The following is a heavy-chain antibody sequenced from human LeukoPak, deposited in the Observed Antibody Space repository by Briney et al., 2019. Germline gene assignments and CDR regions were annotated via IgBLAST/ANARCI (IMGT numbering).Heavy chain of an antibody. Sequence: GGSLRLSCAASGCTFSSYWMHWVRQAPGKGLVWVSRINSDGSSTSYADSVKGRFTISRDNAKNTLYLQMNSLRAEDTAVYYCASGTVTRDAFDIWGQGTMVTVSS. J-gene: IGHJ3*02. CDR1: GCTFSSYW. CDR2: INSDGSST. D-gene: IGHD4-17*01. CDR3: ASGTVTRDAFDI. V-gene: IGHV3-74*01.